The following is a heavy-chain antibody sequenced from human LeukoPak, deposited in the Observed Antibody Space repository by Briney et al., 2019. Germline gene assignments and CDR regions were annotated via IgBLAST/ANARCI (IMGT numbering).Heavy chain of an antibody. Sequence: PGGSLRLSCAASGFTFSSYGMHWVRQAPGKGLEWVAFIRYDGSNKYYADSVKGRFTISRDNSKNTLYLQMNSLRAEDTAVYYCSTQIRFLEWLKDAFDIWGQGTMVTVSS. V-gene: IGHV3-30*02. CDR1: GFTFSSYG. J-gene: IGHJ3*02. CDR2: IRYDGSNK. D-gene: IGHD3-3*01. CDR3: STQIRFLEWLKDAFDI.